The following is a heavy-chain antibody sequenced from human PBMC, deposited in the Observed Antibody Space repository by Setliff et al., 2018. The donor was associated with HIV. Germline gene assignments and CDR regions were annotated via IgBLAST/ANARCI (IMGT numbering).Heavy chain of an antibody. CDR1: GGSISNGYYY. Sequence: SETLSFTCTVSGGSISNGYYYWVWIRQPPGKGLEWIGGIFYTGSAHYNPSLKSRVTISVDMSRNQFSMKLSSVTAADTTMYYCARWVTTPTKGAFDIWGQGTVVTVSS. CDR3: ARWVTTPTKGAFDI. CDR2: IFYTGSA. V-gene: IGHV4-39*01. J-gene: IGHJ3*02. D-gene: IGHD3-22*01.